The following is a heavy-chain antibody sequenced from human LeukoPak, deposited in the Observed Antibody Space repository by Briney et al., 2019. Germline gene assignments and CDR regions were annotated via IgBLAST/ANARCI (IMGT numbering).Heavy chain of an antibody. CDR2: ISSGSSTI. D-gene: IGHD1-7*01. CDR1: GFTFSSYS. J-gene: IGHJ4*02. CDR3: ARGYNWNYVGYFDY. Sequence: GGSLRLSCAASGFTFSSYSMNWVRQAPGKGLEWVSYISSGSSTIYYADSVKGRFTISRDNAKNSLYLQMNSLRAEDTAVYYCARGYNWNYVGYFDYWGQGTLVTVSS. V-gene: IGHV3-48*01.